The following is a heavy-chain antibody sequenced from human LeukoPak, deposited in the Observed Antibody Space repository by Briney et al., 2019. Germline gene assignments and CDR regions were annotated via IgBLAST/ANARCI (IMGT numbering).Heavy chain of an antibody. J-gene: IGHJ4*02. Sequence: ASVKVSCKASGGTFSSYTISWVRQAPGQGLEWMGRIIPILGIANYAQKFQGRVTITADKSTSTAYMELSGLRSEDTAVYYCAIRYCSSTSCETVVHYWGQGTLVTVSS. CDR2: IIPILGIA. CDR3: AIRYCSSTSCETVVHY. D-gene: IGHD2-2*01. CDR1: GGTFSSYT. V-gene: IGHV1-69*02.